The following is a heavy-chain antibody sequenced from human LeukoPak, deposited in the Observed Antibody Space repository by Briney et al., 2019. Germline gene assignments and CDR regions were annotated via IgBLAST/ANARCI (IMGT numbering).Heavy chain of an antibody. V-gene: IGHV4-34*01. CDR1: GGSFSGYY. D-gene: IGHD5-18*01. CDR3: AGDVDTDMRDGMDV. Sequence: SETLSLTCAVYGGSFSGYYWSWIRQPPGKGLEWIGEINHSGSTNYNPSLKSRVTISVDTSKNQFSLKLSSVTAADTAVYYCAGDVDTDMRDGMDVWGQGTTVTVSS. CDR2: INHSGST. J-gene: IGHJ6*02.